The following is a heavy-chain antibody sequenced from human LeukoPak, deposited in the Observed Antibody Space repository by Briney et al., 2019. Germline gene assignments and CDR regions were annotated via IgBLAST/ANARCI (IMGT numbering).Heavy chain of an antibody. D-gene: IGHD3-10*01. V-gene: IGHV4-59*01. CDR3: ASQGSGSYYKSLDY. CDR1: GGSISSYY. CDR2: IYYSGST. J-gene: IGHJ4*02. Sequence: PSETLSLTCTVSGGSISSYYWSWIRQPPGKGLEWIGYIYYSGSTNYNPSLKSRVTISVDTSKNQFSLKLSSVTAADTAVYYCASQGSGSYYKSLDYWGQGTLVTVSS.